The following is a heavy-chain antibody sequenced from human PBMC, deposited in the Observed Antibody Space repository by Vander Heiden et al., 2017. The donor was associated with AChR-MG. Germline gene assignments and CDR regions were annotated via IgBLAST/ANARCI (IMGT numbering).Heavy chain of an antibody. Sequence: QLQLQESGPGLVKPSESLSLTCTVSGGSISSSSYYWGWIRQPPGKGLEWIGSIYYSGSTYYNPSLKSRATISVDTSKNQFSLKLSSVTAADTAVYYCARHYLYTSFGVVYYFDYWGQGTLVTVSS. J-gene: IGHJ4*02. CDR1: GGSISSSSYY. D-gene: IGHD3-3*01. V-gene: IGHV4-39*01. CDR2: IYYSGST. CDR3: ARHYLYTSFGVVYYFDY.